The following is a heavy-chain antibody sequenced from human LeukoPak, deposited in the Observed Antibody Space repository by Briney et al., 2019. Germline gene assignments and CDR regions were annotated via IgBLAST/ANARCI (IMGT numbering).Heavy chain of an antibody. CDR2: ISYDGSNK. Sequence: PGGSLRLSCAASGFTFSSYGMHWVRQAPGKGLEWVAVISYDGSNKYYADSVKGRFTISRDNSKNTLYLQMNSLRAEDTAVYYCAKDHPLKYQLLRFDPWGQGTLVTVSS. D-gene: IGHD2-2*01. CDR3: AKDHPLKYQLLRFDP. J-gene: IGHJ5*02. V-gene: IGHV3-30*18. CDR1: GFTFSSYG.